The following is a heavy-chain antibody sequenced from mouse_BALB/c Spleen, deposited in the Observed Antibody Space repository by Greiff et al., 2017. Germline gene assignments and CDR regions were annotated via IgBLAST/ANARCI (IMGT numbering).Heavy chain of an antibody. CDR1: GFSLTSYG. V-gene: IGHV2-2*02. J-gene: IGHJ2*01. CDR2: IWSGGST. Sequence: QVQLKQSGPGLVQPSQSLSITCTVSGFSLTSYGVHWVRQSPGKGLEWLGVIWSGGSTDYNAAFISRLSISKDNSKSQVFFKMNSLQANDTAIYYCARNIGSGNYGGFDYWGQGTTLTVSS. D-gene: IGHD2-1*01. CDR3: ARNIGSGNYGGFDY.